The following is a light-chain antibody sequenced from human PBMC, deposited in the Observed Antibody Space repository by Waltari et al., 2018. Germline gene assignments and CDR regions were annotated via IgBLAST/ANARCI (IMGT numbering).Light chain of an antibody. CDR3: RQAYSFPLT. Sequence: DIQMTQSPSSLSASVGDRVTITCRASQGISSCLAWYQQKPGKAPELLISAASSFQSGVPSRFSGRGSGTDFTLTISSLQPEDFATYYCRQAYSFPLTFGGGTKVEIK. J-gene: IGKJ4*01. CDR2: AAS. V-gene: IGKV1-12*01. CDR1: QGISSC.